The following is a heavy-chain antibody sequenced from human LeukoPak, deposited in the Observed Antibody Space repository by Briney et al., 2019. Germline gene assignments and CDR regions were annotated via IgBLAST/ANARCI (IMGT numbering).Heavy chain of an antibody. D-gene: IGHD3-16*01. J-gene: IGHJ4*02. CDR1: GFTFSSYS. V-gene: IGHV3-66*01. CDR2: IYTGGTT. CDR3: AREISRFGI. Sequence: QAGGSLRLSCAASGFTFSSYSMNWVRQAPGKGLEWVSGIYTGGTTYYTDSVKGRFTISRDNPNNTLYLQMHSLRAEDTAVYYCAREISRFGIWGQGTLVTVSS.